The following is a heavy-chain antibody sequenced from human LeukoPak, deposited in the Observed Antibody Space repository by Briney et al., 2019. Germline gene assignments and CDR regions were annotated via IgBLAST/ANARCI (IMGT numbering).Heavy chain of an antibody. CDR2: INHSGST. CDR1: GGSFSGYY. J-gene: IGHJ4*02. D-gene: IGHD1-26*01. CDR3: ARDGRFPPEPLPRYFDY. V-gene: IGHV4-34*01. Sequence: SETLSLTCAVYGGSFSGYYWSWIRQPPGKGLEWIGEINHSGSTNYNPSLKSRVTISVDTSKNQFSLKLSSVTAADTAVYYCARDGRFPPEPLPRYFDYWGQGTLVTVSS.